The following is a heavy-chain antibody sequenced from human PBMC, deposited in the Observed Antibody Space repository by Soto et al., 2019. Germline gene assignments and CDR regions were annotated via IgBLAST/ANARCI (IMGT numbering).Heavy chain of an antibody. D-gene: IGHD6-6*01. CDR1: GYSFTSYW. CDR3: ARGLIAARPDWEYYYYYGMDV. V-gene: IGHV5-51*01. J-gene: IGHJ6*02. CDR2: IYPGDSDT. Sequence: GESLKISCKGSGYSFTSYWIGWVRQMPGKGLEWMGIIYPGDSDTRYSPSFQGQVTIAADKSISTAYLQWSSLKASDTAMYYCARGLIAARPDWEYYYYYGMDVWGQGTTVTVSS.